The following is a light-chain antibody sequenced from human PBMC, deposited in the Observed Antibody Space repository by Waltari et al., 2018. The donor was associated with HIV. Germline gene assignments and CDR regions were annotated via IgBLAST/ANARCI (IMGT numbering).Light chain of an antibody. CDR2: TNR. Sequence: QSVLTQPPSASGTPGQRVTIPCSGSRSNIGDNPVSWYRQLPGTAPKPLNSTNRQRPAGVPARVSGSKSGTSASLAISGLQSEDEADYYCATWDDNLNGPVFGGGTRLTVL. J-gene: IGLJ2*01. CDR3: ATWDDNLNGPV. V-gene: IGLV1-44*01. CDR1: RSNIGDNP.